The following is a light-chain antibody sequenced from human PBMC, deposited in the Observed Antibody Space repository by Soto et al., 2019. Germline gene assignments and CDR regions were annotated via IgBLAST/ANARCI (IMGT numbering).Light chain of an antibody. J-gene: IGKJ1*01. CDR3: QQYGSSPET. Sequence: EIVMTQSPGTLSLSPGERATLSCRASQSIRSSFLAWYQQKPGQAPRLLIYAASRRATGIPDRFSGSGSGTDFTLTISRLEPEDFAVYYCQQYGSSPETFGQGTKVEIK. CDR2: AAS. CDR1: QSIRSSF. V-gene: IGKV3-20*01.